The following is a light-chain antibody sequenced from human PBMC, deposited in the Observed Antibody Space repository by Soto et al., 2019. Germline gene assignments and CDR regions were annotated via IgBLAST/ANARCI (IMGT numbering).Light chain of an antibody. CDR1: STDFVSYNR. CDR2: EAS. J-gene: IGLJ1*01. CDR3: CSYAGSYSYV. V-gene: IGLV2-18*02. Sequence: QSALTQPPSVSGSPGQSVTISCTGTSTDFVSYNRVSWYQQPPDTAPKLMIYEASNRPSGVPDRFSGSKSGNTASLTISGLQAADEADYYCCSYAGSYSYVFGTGTKVTVL.